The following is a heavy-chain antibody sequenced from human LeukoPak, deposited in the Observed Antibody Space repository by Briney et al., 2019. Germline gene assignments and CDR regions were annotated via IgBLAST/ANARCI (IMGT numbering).Heavy chain of an antibody. CDR2: ISSSSSYI. CDR1: GSTFSNYR. V-gene: IGHV3-21*01. J-gene: IGHJ4*02. CDR3: ARADSSDYYYFDY. D-gene: IGHD3-22*01. Sequence: GGSLRLSCAASGSTFSNYRMNWVRQAPGKGLEWVSSISSSSSYIYYADSVKGRFTISRDNAKNSLYLQMNSLRAEDTAVYYCARADSSDYYYFDYWGQGTLVTVSS.